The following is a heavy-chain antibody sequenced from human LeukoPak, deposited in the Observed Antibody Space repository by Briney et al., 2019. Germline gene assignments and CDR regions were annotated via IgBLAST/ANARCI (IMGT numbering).Heavy chain of an antibody. Sequence: GGSLRLSCAASGFTFSTSAVHWIRQAPGRSLEWVAVISIDGNNPYYADTVKGRFTISRDNSKNTLYLQMTSLKTEDTAVYFCARYLFSDFYFDHWGQGTLVTVSS. CDR1: GFTFSTSA. V-gene: IGHV3-30*01. CDR2: ISIDGNNP. D-gene: IGHD2-21*01. CDR3: ARYLFSDFYFDH. J-gene: IGHJ4*02.